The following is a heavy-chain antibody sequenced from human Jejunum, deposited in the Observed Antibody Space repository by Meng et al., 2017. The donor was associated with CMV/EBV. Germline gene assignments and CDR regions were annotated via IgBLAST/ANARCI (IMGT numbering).Heavy chain of an antibody. CDR2: IYNSGSS. CDR3: ARTPFTSDYFRVK. Sequence: VSGGSISSSSYYWGWIRQPPGKGLEWIGSIYNSGSSYYNPFLESRVTISVDTSKNQFSLKLSSVTDADTAVYYCARTPFTSDYFRVKWGQGTLVTVSS. CDR1: GGSISSSSYY. V-gene: IGHV4-39*01. D-gene: IGHD3-3*01. J-gene: IGHJ4*02.